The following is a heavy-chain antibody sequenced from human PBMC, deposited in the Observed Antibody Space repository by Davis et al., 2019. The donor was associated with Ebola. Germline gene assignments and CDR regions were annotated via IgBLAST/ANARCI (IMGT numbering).Heavy chain of an antibody. Sequence: ASVKVSCKASGYTFTSYYIHWVRQAPGQGLEWMGIIYFSGGSTSYAQKFQGRVTMTRDTSTSTVYMDLSSLRSEDTAVYYCARDLLLWFRELSVQVPWGQGTLVTVSS. CDR3: ARDLLLWFRELSVQVP. CDR1: GYTFTSYY. CDR2: IYFSGGST. J-gene: IGHJ5*02. V-gene: IGHV1-46*01. D-gene: IGHD3-10*01.